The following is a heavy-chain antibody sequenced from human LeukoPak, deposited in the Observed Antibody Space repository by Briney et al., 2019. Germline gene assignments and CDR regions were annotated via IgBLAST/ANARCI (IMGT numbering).Heavy chain of an antibody. D-gene: IGHD6-13*01. V-gene: IGHV1-69*05. Sequence: SVKVSCKAYGGTFSSYAISWVRQAPGQGLEWMGRIIPIFGTANYAQKFQGRVTITTDESTSTAYMELSSLRSEDTAVYYCARIEYSSSWYYFDYWGQGTLVTVSS. CDR3: ARIEYSSSWYYFDY. J-gene: IGHJ4*02. CDR1: GGTFSSYA. CDR2: IIPIFGTA.